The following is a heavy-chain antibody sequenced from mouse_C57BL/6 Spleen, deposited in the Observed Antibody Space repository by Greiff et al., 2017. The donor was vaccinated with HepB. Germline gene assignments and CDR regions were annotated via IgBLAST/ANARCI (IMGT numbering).Heavy chain of an antibody. D-gene: IGHD2-4*01. Sequence: QVQLKESGAELVRPGTSVKMSCKASGYTFTNYWIGWAKQRPGHGLEWIGDIYPGGGYTNYNEKFKGKATLTADKSSSTAYMQFSSLTSEDSAIYYCARGPYDYDGGGYAMDYWGQGTSVTVSS. V-gene: IGHV1-63*01. CDR3: ARGPYDYDGGGYAMDY. CDR1: GYTFTNYW. J-gene: IGHJ4*01. CDR2: IYPGGGYT.